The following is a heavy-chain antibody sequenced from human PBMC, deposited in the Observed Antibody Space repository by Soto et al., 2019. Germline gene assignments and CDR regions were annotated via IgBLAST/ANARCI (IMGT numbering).Heavy chain of an antibody. CDR1: GGSISSSSYY. Sequence: PSETLSLTCTVSGGSISSSSYYWGWIRQPPGKGLEWIGSIYYSGSTYYNPSLKSRVTISVDTSKNQFSLKLSSVTAADTAVYYCARVDYDFWSGYVNWFDPWGQGTLVTVSS. V-gene: IGHV4-39*01. J-gene: IGHJ5*02. CDR3: ARVDYDFWSGYVNWFDP. D-gene: IGHD3-3*01. CDR2: IYYSGST.